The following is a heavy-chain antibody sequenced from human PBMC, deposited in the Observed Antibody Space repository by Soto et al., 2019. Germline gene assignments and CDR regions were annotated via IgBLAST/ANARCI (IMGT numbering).Heavy chain of an antibody. J-gene: IGHJ4*02. V-gene: IGHV3-48*01. CDR3: ARDRGCSGGICYRDLGY. D-gene: IGHD2-15*01. Sequence: EVQLVESGGGLVQPGGSLRLSCAASGFTFSSYSMSWVRQAPGKGLEWVSYISSTSNTIYDADSVKGRFTISRDNAKNSLYLHMNSLSAEDTAVYYCARDRGCSGGICYRDLGYWGQGTLVTVSS. CDR1: GFTFSSYS. CDR2: ISSTSNTI.